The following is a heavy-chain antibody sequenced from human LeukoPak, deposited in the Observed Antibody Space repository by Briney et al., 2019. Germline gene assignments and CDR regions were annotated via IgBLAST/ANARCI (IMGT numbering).Heavy chain of an antibody. CDR3: AKDLEPPPTRGGAFDI. J-gene: IGHJ3*02. Sequence: PGGSLRLSCAASGFTFSSYAMSWVRQAPGKGLEWVSAISGSGGSTYYADSVKGRFTISRDNSKNTLYLQMNSLRAEDTAVYYCAKDLEPPPTRGGAFDIWGQGTMVTVSS. D-gene: IGHD2-15*01. CDR1: GFTFSSYA. CDR2: ISGSGGST. V-gene: IGHV3-23*01.